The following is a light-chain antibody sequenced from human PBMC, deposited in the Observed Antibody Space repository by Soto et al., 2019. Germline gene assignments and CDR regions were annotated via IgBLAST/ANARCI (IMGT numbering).Light chain of an antibody. CDR3: QQYGSSPLA. CDR2: GAS. CDR1: QIVSSSY. V-gene: IGKV3-20*01. J-gene: IGKJ1*01. Sequence: EILLTQSPGTLSLSPGERATLSCRASQIVSSSYLAWYQQKPGQAPRLLIYGASSRATGIPDRFSGSGSGTDFTLTISRLEPEDFAVYYCQQYGSSPLAFGQGTKGDI.